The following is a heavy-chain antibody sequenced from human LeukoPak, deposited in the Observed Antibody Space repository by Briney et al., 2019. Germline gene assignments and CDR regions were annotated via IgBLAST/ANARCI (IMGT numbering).Heavy chain of an antibody. J-gene: IGHJ4*02. D-gene: IGHD1-26*01. CDR2: INPNSGGT. CDR1: GYAFTGYY. Sequence: ASVKVSCKASGYAFTGYYMHWVRQAPGQGLEWMGWINPNSGGTNYAQKFQGRVTMTRDTSISTAYMELSRLRSEDTAVYYCARAPGGSYLSLFDYWGQGTLVTVSS. V-gene: IGHV1-2*02. CDR3: ARAPGGSYLSLFDY.